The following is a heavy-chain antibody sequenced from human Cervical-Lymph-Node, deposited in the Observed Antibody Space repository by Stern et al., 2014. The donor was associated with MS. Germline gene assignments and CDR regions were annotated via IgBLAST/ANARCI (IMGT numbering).Heavy chain of an antibody. CDR1: GGSVSSSHYY. V-gene: IGHV4-39*01. CDR2: IYYSGST. D-gene: IGHD6-19*01. Sequence: VQLVESGPGLVKPSETLSLTCTVSGGSVSSSHYYWAWIRQPPGKGLEYIGNIYYSGSTYYNPSLKSRVTISVDTSKNQFSLKLSSVSAADTAVYFCAGSGWTRGDYWGQGTLVTVSS. CDR3: AGSGWTRGDY. J-gene: IGHJ4*02.